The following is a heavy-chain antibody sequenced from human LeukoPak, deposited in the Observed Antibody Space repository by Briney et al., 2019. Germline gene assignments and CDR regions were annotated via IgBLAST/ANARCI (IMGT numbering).Heavy chain of an antibody. D-gene: IGHD3-22*01. CDR2: MNPNSGNT. J-gene: IGHJ5*02. CDR1: GYTFTSYD. V-gene: IGHV1-8*01. CDR3: ARGQRYYDSSGSRVGWFDP. Sequence: GASVKVSCKASGYTFTSYDINWVRQATGQGLEWMGWMNPNSGNTGYAQKFQGRVTMTRNTSISTAYMELSSLRSEDAAVYYCARGQRYYDSSGSRVGWFDPWGQGTLVTVSS.